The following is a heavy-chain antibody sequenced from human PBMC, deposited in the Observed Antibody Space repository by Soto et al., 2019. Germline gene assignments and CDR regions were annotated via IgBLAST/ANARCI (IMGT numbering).Heavy chain of an antibody. CDR1: GFTFSSYA. J-gene: IGHJ4*02. D-gene: IGHD3-9*01. CDR2: ISYDGSNK. CDR3: ARAGRGERYFDWLLFDY. V-gene: IGHV3-30-3*01. Sequence: QVQLVESGGGVVQPGRSLRLSCAASGFTFSSYAMHWVRQALGKGLEWVAVISYDGSNKYYADSVKGRFTISRDNSKNTLYLQMNSLRAEDTAVYYCARAGRGERYFDWLLFDYWGQGTLVTVSS.